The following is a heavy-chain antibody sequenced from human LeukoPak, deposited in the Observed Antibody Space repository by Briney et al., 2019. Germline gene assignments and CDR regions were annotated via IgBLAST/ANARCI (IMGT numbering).Heavy chain of an antibody. CDR3: ARVLRVVRSYQLLFWFDP. V-gene: IGHV4-39*07. Sequence: SETLSLTCTVSGGSISSSSYYWGWIRQPPGKGLEWIGRIYTSGSTNYNPSLKSRVTISVDTSKNQFSLKLSSVTAADTAVYYCARVLRVVRSYQLLFWFDPWGQGTLVTVSS. J-gene: IGHJ5*02. CDR2: IYTSGST. D-gene: IGHD2-2*01. CDR1: GGSISSSSYY.